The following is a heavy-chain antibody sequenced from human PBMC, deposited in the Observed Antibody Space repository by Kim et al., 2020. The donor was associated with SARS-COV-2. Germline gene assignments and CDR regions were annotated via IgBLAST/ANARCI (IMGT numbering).Heavy chain of an antibody. V-gene: IGHV6-1*01. J-gene: IGHJ4*02. Sequence: DYAVSVKSRITINPDTSKNQFSLQLNSVTPEDTAVYYCARSYNWNDDFDYWGQGTLVTVSS. CDR3: ARSYNWNDDFDY. D-gene: IGHD1-20*01.